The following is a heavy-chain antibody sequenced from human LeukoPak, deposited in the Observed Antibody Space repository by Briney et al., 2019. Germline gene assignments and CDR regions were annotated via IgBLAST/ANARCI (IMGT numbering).Heavy chain of an antibody. CDR2: VYYSGST. CDR3: AAGGSTVVPLY. V-gene: IGHV4-59*01. CDR1: GGSISSYY. D-gene: IGHD4-23*01. Sequence: SETLSLTCTVSGGSISSYYWSWIRQPPGKGLEWIGFVYYSGSTNYNPTLKSRVTMSVDTSKNQFSLKLSSVTAADTAVYYCAAGGSTVVPLYWGQGTLVTVPS. J-gene: IGHJ4*02.